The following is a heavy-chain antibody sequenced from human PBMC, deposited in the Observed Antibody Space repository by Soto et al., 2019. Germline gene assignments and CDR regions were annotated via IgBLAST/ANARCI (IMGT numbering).Heavy chain of an antibody. V-gene: IGHV3-33*01. CDR3: ARDRYCSGGSCYPSTRDAFDI. D-gene: IGHD2-15*01. Sequence: PGGSLRLSCAASGFTFSSYGMHWVRQAPGKGLGWVAVIWYDGSNKYYADSVKGRFTISRDNSKNTLYLQMNSLRAEDTAVYYCARDRYCSGGSCYPSTRDAFDIWGQGTMVTVSS. J-gene: IGHJ3*02. CDR2: IWYDGSNK. CDR1: GFTFSSYG.